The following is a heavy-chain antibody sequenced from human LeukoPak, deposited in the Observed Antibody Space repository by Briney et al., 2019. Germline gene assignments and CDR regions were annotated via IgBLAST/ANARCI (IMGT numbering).Heavy chain of an antibody. J-gene: IGHJ4*02. CDR1: GYTFTSYG. D-gene: IGHD3-22*01. CDR3: AATPYYYDSSGYTEASVGTLGDYFDY. V-gene: IGHV1-18*01. CDR2: ISAYNGNT. Sequence: GASVKVSCKASGYTFTSYGISWVRQAPGQGLEWMGWISAYNGNTNYAQKLQGRVTMTTDTSTSTAYMELRSLRSDDTAVYYCAATPYYYDSSGYTEASVGTLGDYFDYWGQGTLVTVSS.